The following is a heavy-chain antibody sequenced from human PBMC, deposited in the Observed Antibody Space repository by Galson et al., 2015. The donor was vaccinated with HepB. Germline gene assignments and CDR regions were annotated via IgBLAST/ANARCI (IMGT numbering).Heavy chain of an antibody. CDR2: INTNTGNP. CDR3: ATFDSSLGRNRATNDY. Sequence: SVKVSCKASGYTFTSYAMNWVRQAPGQGLEWMGWINTNTGNPTYAQGFTGRFVFSLDTSVSTAYLQISSLKAEDTAVYYCATFDSSLGRNRATNDYWGQGTLVTVSS. V-gene: IGHV7-4-1*02. D-gene: IGHD1-26*01. J-gene: IGHJ4*02. CDR1: GYTFTSYA.